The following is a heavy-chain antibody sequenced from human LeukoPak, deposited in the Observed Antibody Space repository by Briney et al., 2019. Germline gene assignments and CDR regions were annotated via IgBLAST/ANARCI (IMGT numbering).Heavy chain of an antibody. CDR3: TRRQWLLTYAFDI. CDR2: IRITADTYAT. V-gene: IGHV3-73*01. CDR1: GFSFRGSA. J-gene: IGHJ3*02. Sequence: GGSLRLSCAASGFSFRGSAMHWARQASGKGLEWVGRIRITADTYATAYAPSVKGRFSISRDDSRNTAYLQMNNVKTEDTAVYYRTRRQWLLTYAFDIWGRGTVVTVSS. D-gene: IGHD5-24*01.